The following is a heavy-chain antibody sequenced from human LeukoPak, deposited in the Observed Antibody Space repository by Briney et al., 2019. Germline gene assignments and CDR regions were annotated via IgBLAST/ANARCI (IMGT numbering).Heavy chain of an antibody. Sequence: QPGGSLRLSXAVSGFTFSDFWMSWVRQAPGRGLEWVANIHPEGNEKYHVESVKGRFTISRDNAKNSLFLQMNGLRVEDTAVYYCARGDAFSGDHWGQGTLVTVSS. CDR2: IHPEGNEK. V-gene: IGHV3-7*04. CDR3: ARGDAFSGDH. J-gene: IGHJ4*02. CDR1: GFTFSDFW.